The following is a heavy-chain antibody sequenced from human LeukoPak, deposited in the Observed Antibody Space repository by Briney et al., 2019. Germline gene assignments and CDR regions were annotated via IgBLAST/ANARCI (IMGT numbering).Heavy chain of an antibody. Sequence: LGGSLRLSCAASGFTFSSNYMSWVRPAPGKGLDWVSVLFSGASTYYADSVKGRYTVSRDNSKNTLYLQMNSQRAEDTAVYYCARYYYGSESYSFADYWGQGTLVTVSS. D-gene: IGHD3-10*01. V-gene: IGHV3-53*01. CDR3: ARYYYGSESYSFADY. CDR1: GFTFSSNY. J-gene: IGHJ4*02. CDR2: LFSGAST.